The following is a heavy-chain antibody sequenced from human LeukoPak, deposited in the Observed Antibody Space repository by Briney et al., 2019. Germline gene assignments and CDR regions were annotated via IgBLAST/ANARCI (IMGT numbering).Heavy chain of an antibody. CDR3: ARDKSDSGSYYRFDP. V-gene: IGHV1-18*04. J-gene: IGHJ5*02. CDR1: GYTFTSYY. Sequence: ASVKVSCKASGYTFTSYYMHWVRQAPGQGLEWMGWISAYNGNTNYAQKLQGRVTMTTDTSTSTAYMELRSLRSDDTAVYYCARDKSDSGSYYRFDPWGQGTLVTVSS. CDR2: ISAYNGNT. D-gene: IGHD1-26*01.